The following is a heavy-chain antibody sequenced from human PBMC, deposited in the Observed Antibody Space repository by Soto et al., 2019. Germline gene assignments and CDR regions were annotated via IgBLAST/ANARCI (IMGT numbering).Heavy chain of an antibody. D-gene: IGHD3-3*01. CDR2: MNPNSGNT. CDR3: ARGSTPSTLRFLEWFRRRDGTES. V-gene: IGHV1-8*01. Sequence: ASVNVSCKASGYTFTSYDINWVRQATGQGLEWMGWMNPNSGNTGYAQKFQGRVTMTRNTSISTAYMELSSLRSEDTAVYYCARGSTPSTLRFLEWFRRRDGTESWGKGNTVNVSA. CDR1: GYTFTSYD. J-gene: IGHJ6*04.